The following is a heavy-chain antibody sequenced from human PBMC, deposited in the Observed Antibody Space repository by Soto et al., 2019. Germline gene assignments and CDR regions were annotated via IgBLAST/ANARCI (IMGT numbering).Heavy chain of an antibody. J-gene: IGHJ4*02. Sequence: PSETLSLTCTVSGVSISSSSYYWGWIRQPPGKGLEWIGSIYYSGSTYYNPSLKSRVTISVDTSKNQFSLKLGSVTAADTAVYYCARHTPAISISDHWGQGTLVTVS. CDR3: ARHTPAISISDH. D-gene: IGHD2-15*01. V-gene: IGHV4-39*01. CDR2: IYYSGST. CDR1: GVSISSSSYY.